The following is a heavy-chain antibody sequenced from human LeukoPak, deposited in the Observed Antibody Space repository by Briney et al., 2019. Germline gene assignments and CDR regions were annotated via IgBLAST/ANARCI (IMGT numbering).Heavy chain of an antibody. CDR1: GFTFRSYV. J-gene: IGHJ4*02. CDR3: ARDSVAAAGTPFDY. CDR2: ISYEGSNE. D-gene: IGHD6-13*01. Sequence: GGALRLSCAASGFTFRSYVMQWGRQAPGKGVESGAVISYEGSNEYYADSVKGGFTIYRDNAKNSLYLQMNSLRAQDTAGYNCARDSVAAAGTPFDYWGQGTLVTVSS. V-gene: IGHV3-30*04.